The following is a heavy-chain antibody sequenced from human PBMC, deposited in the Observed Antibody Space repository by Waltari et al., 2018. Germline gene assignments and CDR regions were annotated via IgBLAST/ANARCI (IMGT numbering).Heavy chain of an antibody. J-gene: IGHJ5*02. CDR2: T. CDR3: ARDRGRGLYLDA. V-gene: IGHV4-4*02. CDR1: GDSVTSPTW. D-gene: IGHD2-15*01. Sequence: QLQLQESGPGLVKPSGTLSLSCAVSGDSVTSPTWWSWVRQSPQRGLEWIGKTNYSPSFASRVTMSLDASNNQFSLKVTSATAADTAVYYCARDRGRGLYLDAWGPGTLVTVSP.